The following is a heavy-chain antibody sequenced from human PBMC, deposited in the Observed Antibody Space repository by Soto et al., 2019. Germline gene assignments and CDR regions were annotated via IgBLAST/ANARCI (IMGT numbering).Heavy chain of an antibody. CDR1: GGSISSYY. CDR2: IYYSGST. D-gene: IGHD4-4*01. CDR3: ATYANYNHY. J-gene: IGHJ4*02. V-gene: IGHV4-59*01. Sequence: SETLSLTCTVSGGSISSYYWSWIRQPPGKGLEWIGYIYYSGSTNYNPSLKSRVTISIDTSKNQFSLKLSSATAADTAVYYCATYANYNHYWGQGTLVTVSS.